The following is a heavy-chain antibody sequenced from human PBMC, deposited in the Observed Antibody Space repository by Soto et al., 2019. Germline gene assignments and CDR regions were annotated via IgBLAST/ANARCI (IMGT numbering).Heavy chain of an antibody. CDR2: MNQDGSEK. V-gene: IGHV3-7*04. D-gene: IGHD2-15*01. J-gene: IGHJ4*02. CDR3: ATGAAGRGGVDY. Sequence: EVQLVESGGGLVQPGGSLRLSCAASGFTFSSYWMSWVRQAPGKGLEWVANMNQDGSEKYYVGSVKGRFTISRDNAKNSLFRQMNSLRAEDTAVYYWATGAAGRGGVDYWGQGTLVTVSS. CDR1: GFTFSSYW.